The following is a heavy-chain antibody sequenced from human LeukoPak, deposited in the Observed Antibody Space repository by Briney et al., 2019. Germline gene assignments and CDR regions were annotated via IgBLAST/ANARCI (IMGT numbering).Heavy chain of an antibody. D-gene: IGHD3/OR15-3a*01. Sequence: PGESLKISCKGSGYSFTSYWIGWVRQMPGKGLEWMGIIYPGDSDTRYSPSFQGQVTISADKSISTAYLQWSGLKASDTAMYYCARRNFRTGAVLDGADYMDVWGKGTTVTVSS. CDR1: GYSFTSYW. J-gene: IGHJ6*03. CDR3: ARRNFRTGAVLDGADYMDV. CDR2: IYPGDSDT. V-gene: IGHV5-51*01.